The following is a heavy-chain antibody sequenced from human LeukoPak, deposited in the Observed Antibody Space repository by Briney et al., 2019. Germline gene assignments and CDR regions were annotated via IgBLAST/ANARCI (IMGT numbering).Heavy chain of an antibody. Sequence: GGSLRLSCAASGFTFSSYSMNWVRQAPGKGLEWVSSISTSSSYIYYADSVKGRFTISRDNAKNSLYLQMNSLRAEDTAVYYCTRSRDGYNYEPYYFDYWGQGTLVTVSS. V-gene: IGHV3-21*01. CDR2: ISTSSSYI. CDR1: GFTFSSYS. CDR3: TRSRDGYNYEPYYFDY. J-gene: IGHJ4*02. D-gene: IGHD5-24*01.